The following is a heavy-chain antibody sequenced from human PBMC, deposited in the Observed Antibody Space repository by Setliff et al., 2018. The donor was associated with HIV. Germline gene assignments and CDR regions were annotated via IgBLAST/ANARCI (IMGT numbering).Heavy chain of an antibody. Sequence: GGSLRLPGVASSGFAFSDNPMNWVRQAPGKGLEWISHIRGKSDIIKYAESVMGRFTISRDNAKNSLYLEMNSLRAEDTAIYYCARDYNYIFDSWGQGVLVTVSS. J-gene: IGHJ4*02. CDR2: IRGKSDII. CDR3: ARDYNYIFDS. CDR1: GFAFSDNP. D-gene: IGHD3-22*01. V-gene: IGHV3-48*01.